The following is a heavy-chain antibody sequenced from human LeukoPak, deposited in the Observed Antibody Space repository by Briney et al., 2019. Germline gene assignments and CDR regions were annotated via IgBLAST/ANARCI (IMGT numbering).Heavy chain of an antibody. J-gene: IGHJ4*02. Sequence: GGSLRLSCAASGFTFSSYALHWVRQAPGKGLEYVSAISCNGRNTYYANSVKGRFTISRDNSKNTLYLQMGSLRAEDTAVYYCAREDYGSGSYPLDYWGQGTLVTVSS. CDR3: AREDYGSGSYPLDY. CDR2: ISCNGRNT. V-gene: IGHV3-64*01. CDR1: GFTFSSYA. D-gene: IGHD3-10*01.